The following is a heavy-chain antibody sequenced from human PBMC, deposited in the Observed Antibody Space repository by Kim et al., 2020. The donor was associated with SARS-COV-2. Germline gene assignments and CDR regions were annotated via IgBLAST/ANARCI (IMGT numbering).Heavy chain of an antibody. CDR3: ASQTYYDFWSGYYPYNWFDP. D-gene: IGHD3-3*01. Sequence: GGSLRLSCAASGFTFSSYSMNWVRQAPGKGLEWVSSISSSSSYIYYADSVKGRFTISRDNAKNSLYLQMNSLRAEDTAVYYCASQTYYDFWSGYYPYNWFDPWGQGTLVTVSS. V-gene: IGHV3-21*01. J-gene: IGHJ5*02. CDR2: ISSSSSYI. CDR1: GFTFSSYS.